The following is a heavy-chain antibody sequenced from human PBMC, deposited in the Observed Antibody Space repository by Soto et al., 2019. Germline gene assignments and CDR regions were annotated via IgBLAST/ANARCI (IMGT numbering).Heavy chain of an antibody. D-gene: IGHD1-1*01. Sequence: GGSLRLSCAASGFTFSRYYMNWVRQAPGKGLEWVSSISTTSTYTHYADSLKGRFTISRDNARNSLYLNMDSLRVGDTATYYCVRGTPTPGLDIWGRGTTVTVSS. V-gene: IGHV3-21*04. CDR2: ISTTSTYT. CDR3: VRGTPTPGLDI. J-gene: IGHJ6*02. CDR1: GFTFSRYY.